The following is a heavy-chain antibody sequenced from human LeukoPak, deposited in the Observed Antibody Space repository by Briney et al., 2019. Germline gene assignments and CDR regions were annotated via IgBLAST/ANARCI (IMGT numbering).Heavy chain of an antibody. CDR2: IYYSGST. CDR3: ARGLETITGAKFDP. D-gene: IGHD1-14*01. J-gene: IGHJ5*02. Sequence: PSETLSLTCTVSGGSISSSSYYWGWIRQPPGKGLEWIGSIYYSGSTYYNPSLKSRVTISVDTSKNQFSLKLSSVTAADTAVYYCARGLETITGAKFDPWGQGTLVTVSS. CDR1: GGSISSSSYY. V-gene: IGHV4-39*07.